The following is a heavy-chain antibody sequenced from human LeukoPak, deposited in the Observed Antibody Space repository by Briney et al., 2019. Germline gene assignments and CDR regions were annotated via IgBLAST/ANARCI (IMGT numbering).Heavy chain of an antibody. CDR2: INRNTNYT. CDR1: GSSFSSYY. Sequence: CLRLSCAPSGSSFSSYYTNWVSQAARRVMEWVSSINRNTNYTYYAVSMKSRFTISRDDAKNSLYLQMNSLTAEDTAVYYCTRVSYAEGGYFDYWGQGTLVTVSS. CDR3: TRVSYAEGGYFDY. J-gene: IGHJ4*02. D-gene: IGHD3-16*01. V-gene: IGHV3-21*01.